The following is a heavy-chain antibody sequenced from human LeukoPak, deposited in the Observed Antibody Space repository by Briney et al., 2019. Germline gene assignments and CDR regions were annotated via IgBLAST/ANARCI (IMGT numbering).Heavy chain of an antibody. Sequence: PSKTLSLTCTVSGGSISSSSYYWGWIRQPPGKGLEWIGSIYYSGSTYYNPSLKSRVTISVDTSKNQFSLKLSSVTAADTAVYYCARLPYCSSTSCYTSHHYYYYMDVWGKGTTVTVSS. J-gene: IGHJ6*03. V-gene: IGHV4-39*01. CDR3: ARLPYCSSTSCYTSHHYYYYMDV. CDR2: IYYSGST. D-gene: IGHD2-2*02. CDR1: GGSISSSSYY.